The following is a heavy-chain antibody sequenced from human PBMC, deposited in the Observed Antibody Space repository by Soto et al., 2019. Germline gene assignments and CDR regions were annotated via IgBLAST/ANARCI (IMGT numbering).Heavy chain of an antibody. V-gene: IGHV4-59*01. CDR3: ARGGYYDSSGYYYFAFDI. CDR2: IYYSGST. CDR1: GGSISSYY. J-gene: IGHJ3*02. Sequence: PSETLSLTSTVSGGSISSYYWSWIRQPPGKGLEWIGYIYYSGSTNYNPSLKSRVTISVDTSKNQFSLKLSSVTAADTAVYYCARGGYYDSSGYYYFAFDIWGQGAMVTVSS. D-gene: IGHD3-22*01.